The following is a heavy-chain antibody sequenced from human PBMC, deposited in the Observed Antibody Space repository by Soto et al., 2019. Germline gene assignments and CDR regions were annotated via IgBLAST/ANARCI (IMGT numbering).Heavy chain of an antibody. V-gene: IGHV3-72*01. CDR3: ARVVGAPNWSDP. CDR1: GFTFSDHQ. D-gene: IGHD1-26*01. Sequence: EVQLVESGGGLVQPGGSLRLSCAASGFTFSDHQMDWVRQAPGKGLEWVGRSRNKANSYTTEYAASVKGRFTISRDDSKNSLYLQMNSLKIEDPAVYYCARVVGAPNWSDPGGQGTLVTVSS. CDR2: SRNKANSYTT. J-gene: IGHJ5*02.